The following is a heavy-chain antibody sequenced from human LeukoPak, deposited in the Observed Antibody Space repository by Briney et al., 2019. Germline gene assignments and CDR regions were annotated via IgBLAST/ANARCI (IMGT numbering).Heavy chain of an antibody. J-gene: IGHJ4*02. CDR2: ISGSGGST. CDR1: RFTFSTYA. CDR3: TKGDILTGYYDPYYFDY. V-gene: IGHV3-23*01. Sequence: PGGSLRLSCAASRFTFSTYAMSWVRQAPGKGLEWVSGISGSGGSTYYADSVKGRFTISRDNSKNTLYLQMNSLRAEDTAVYYCTKGDILTGYYDPYYFDYWGPGTLVTVSS. D-gene: IGHD3-9*01.